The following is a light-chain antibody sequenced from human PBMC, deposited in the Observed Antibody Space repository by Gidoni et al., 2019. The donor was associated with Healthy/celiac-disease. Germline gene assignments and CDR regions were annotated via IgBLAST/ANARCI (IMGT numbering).Light chain of an antibody. CDR1: QSISSY. J-gene: IGKJ2*01. Sequence: DIQMSQSPSSLSASVGDRVTITCRASQSISSYLNWYQQKPGKATKLLIYAASSLQSWVPSRFSGSGSGTDFTLTSSSLQPEDFATYYCQQSYSTPYTFGQGTKLEIK. CDR3: QQSYSTPYT. V-gene: IGKV1-39*01. CDR2: AAS.